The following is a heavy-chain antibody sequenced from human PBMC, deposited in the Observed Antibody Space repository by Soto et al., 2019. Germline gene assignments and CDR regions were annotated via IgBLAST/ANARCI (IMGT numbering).Heavy chain of an antibody. D-gene: IGHD7-27*01. CDR3: ARANPSSQDAFDI. CDR1: GFTFSSYA. Sequence: QVQLVESGGGVVQPGRSLRLSCAASGFTFSSYAMHWVRQAPGKGLEWVAVISYDGSNKYYADSVKGRFTISRDNSKNTLYLQMNSLRAEDTAVYYCARANPSSQDAFDICGQGTMVTVSS. J-gene: IGHJ3*02. CDR2: ISYDGSNK. V-gene: IGHV3-30-3*01.